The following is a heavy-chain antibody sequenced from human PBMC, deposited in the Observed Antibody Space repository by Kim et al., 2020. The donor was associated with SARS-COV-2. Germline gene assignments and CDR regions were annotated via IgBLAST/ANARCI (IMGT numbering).Heavy chain of an antibody. CDR3: ARGDFDWLLYYSYGMDV. CDR1: GFTFSSYG. V-gene: IGHV3-33*01. D-gene: IGHD3-9*01. J-gene: IGHJ6*02. Sequence: GGSLRLSCAASGFTFSSYGMHWVRQAPGKGLEWVAVIWYDGSNKYYADSVKGRFTISRDNSKNTLYLQMNSLRAEDTAVYYCARGDFDWLLYYSYGMDVWGQGTTVTVSS. CDR2: IWYDGSNK.